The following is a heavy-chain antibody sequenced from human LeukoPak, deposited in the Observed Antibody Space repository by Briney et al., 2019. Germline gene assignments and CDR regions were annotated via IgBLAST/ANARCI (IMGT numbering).Heavy chain of an antibody. D-gene: IGHD5-12*01. CDR2: IYYRGST. V-gene: IGHV4-39*01. Sequence: SETLSLTCTVSGASITSGSYYWGWIRQPPGKGLEWIGSIYYRGSTYYNPSLKSRVTISVDTSKNQFSLEVRSVTAADTAVYYCARPQGVASVWDFEYWGQGTLVTVSS. CDR1: GASITSGSYY. J-gene: IGHJ4*02. CDR3: ARPQGVASVWDFEY.